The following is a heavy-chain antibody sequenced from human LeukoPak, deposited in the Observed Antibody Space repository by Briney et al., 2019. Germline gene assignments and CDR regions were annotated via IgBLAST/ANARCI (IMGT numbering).Heavy chain of an antibody. Sequence: SETLSLTCTVSGGSISSYYWSWIRQPPGKGLEWIGYIYYSGSTNQNPSLKSRVTISVDTSKNQFSLKLSSVTAADTAVYYCASSSWYGKLDYWGQGTLVTVSS. V-gene: IGHV4-59*08. CDR3: ASSSWYGKLDY. D-gene: IGHD6-13*01. CDR1: GGSISSYY. J-gene: IGHJ4*02. CDR2: IYYSGST.